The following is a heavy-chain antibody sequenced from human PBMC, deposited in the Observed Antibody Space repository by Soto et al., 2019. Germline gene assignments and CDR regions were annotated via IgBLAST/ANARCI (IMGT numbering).Heavy chain of an antibody. CDR3: ARGREFDS. Sequence: PWETLSLTCTVSCGSLTSETYSRNWIRQPPGQGLEWIGYIFPSGTTYYNPSLKSRVSISIDVSKNQFSLTLRSLTAADTAVYYCARGREFDSWGQGTLVTVSS. CDR1: CGSLTSETYS. CDR2: IFPSGTT. J-gene: IGHJ4*02. V-gene: IGHV4-30-2*01.